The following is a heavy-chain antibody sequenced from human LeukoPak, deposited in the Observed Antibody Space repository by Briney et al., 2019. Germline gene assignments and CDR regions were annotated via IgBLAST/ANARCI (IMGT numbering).Heavy chain of an antibody. Sequence: ASVKVSCKASGYTFSSYDINWVRQATGQGLGWMGRINPGSGNTDYAQKFQGRVTMTKDTSINTVYMELSSLRFEDAAVYYCARNMALDYWGQGSLVTVSS. V-gene: IGHV1-8*01. CDR1: GYTFSSYD. D-gene: IGHD2/OR15-2a*01. CDR2: INPGSGNT. CDR3: ARNMALDY. J-gene: IGHJ4*02.